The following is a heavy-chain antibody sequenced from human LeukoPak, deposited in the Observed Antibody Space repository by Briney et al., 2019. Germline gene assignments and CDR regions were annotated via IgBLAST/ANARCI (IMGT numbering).Heavy chain of an antibody. Sequence: ASVKVSCKASGGTFSSYAISWVRQAPGQGLEWMGRIIPILGIANYAQKFQGRVTITADKSTSTAYMELSSLRSEDTAVYYCARDGGGGRYSSSWTPSYFDYWGQGTLVTVSS. D-gene: IGHD6-13*01. J-gene: IGHJ4*02. V-gene: IGHV1-69*04. CDR3: ARDGGGGRYSSSWTPSYFDY. CDR1: GGTFSSYA. CDR2: IIPILGIA.